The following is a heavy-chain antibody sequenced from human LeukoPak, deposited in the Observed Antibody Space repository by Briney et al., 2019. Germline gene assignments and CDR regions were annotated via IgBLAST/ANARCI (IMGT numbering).Heavy chain of an antibody. CDR3: ARPQLGMGYSYYMDV. D-gene: IGHD6-13*01. Sequence: GGSLRLSCAASGFTFSDYYMSWIRQAPGKGLEWVSYISSSGSTIYYADTVKGRFTISRDNAKNSLYLQMNSLRAEDTAVYYCARPQLGMGYSYYMDVWGKGTTVTVSS. V-gene: IGHV3-11*04. CDR2: ISSSGSTI. CDR1: GFTFSDYY. J-gene: IGHJ6*03.